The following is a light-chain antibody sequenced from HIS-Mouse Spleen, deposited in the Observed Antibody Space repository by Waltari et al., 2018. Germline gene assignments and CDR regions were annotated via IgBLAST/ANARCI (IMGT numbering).Light chain of an antibody. Sequence: AIRMTQSPSSLSASKGDRVTITCRARQGISSYLAWYQQKPWKAPKLLIYAASTLQSGVPSRFSGSGSGTDFTLTISCLQSEDFATYYCQQYYSYPPWTFGQGTKVEIK. J-gene: IGKJ1*01. CDR2: AAS. V-gene: IGKV1-8*01. CDR3: QQYYSYPPWT. CDR1: QGISSY.